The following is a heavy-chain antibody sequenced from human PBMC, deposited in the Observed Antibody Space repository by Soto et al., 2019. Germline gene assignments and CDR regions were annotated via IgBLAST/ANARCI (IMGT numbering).Heavy chain of an antibody. CDR2: ISGSGGST. Sequence: EEHLLESGGGLVQPGGSLRLSCAASGFTFSSYAMSWVRQAPGKGLEWVSAISGSGGSTYYADSVKGRFTISRDNSNNPLYLQMNSLRAEDTAVYYCAKTTTVPPNWFDPWGQGTLVTVSS. J-gene: IGHJ5*02. D-gene: IGHD4-17*01. V-gene: IGHV3-23*01. CDR3: AKTTTVPPNWFDP. CDR1: GFTFSSYA.